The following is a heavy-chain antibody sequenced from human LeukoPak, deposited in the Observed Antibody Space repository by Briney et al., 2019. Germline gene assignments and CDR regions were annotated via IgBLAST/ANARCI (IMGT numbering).Heavy chain of an antibody. V-gene: IGHV4-59*01. CDR3: ARVGWELLRDAFDI. D-gene: IGHD1-26*01. J-gene: IGHJ3*02. Sequence: PSETLSLTCTVSGGSISSYYWSWIRQPPGKGLEWIGYIYYGGSTNYNPSLKSRVTISVDTSKNQFSLKLSSVTAADTAVYYCARVGWELLRDAFDIWGQGTMVTVSS. CDR2: IYYGGST. CDR1: GGSISSYY.